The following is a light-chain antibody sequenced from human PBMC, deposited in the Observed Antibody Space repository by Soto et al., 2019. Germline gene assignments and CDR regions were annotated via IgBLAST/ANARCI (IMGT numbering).Light chain of an antibody. CDR1: QSVSSSY. J-gene: IGKJ5*01. Sequence: VVTQSLCAPSSTPWVRATLSFRAIQSVSSSYLAWYQQKPGQAPRLVIYGASSRAAGIPARFSGSVSGTEFTLTISSLQSEDFAVYYGQLYDNWPPITVGQGTRLE. CDR3: QLYDNWPPIT. V-gene: IGKV3-15*01. CDR2: GAS.